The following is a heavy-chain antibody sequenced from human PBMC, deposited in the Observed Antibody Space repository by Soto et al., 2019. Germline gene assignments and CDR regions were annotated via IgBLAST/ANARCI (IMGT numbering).Heavy chain of an antibody. D-gene: IGHD3-22*01. CDR1: SYTFTSYG. J-gene: IGHJ5*02. CDR3: ARGKDYYDSSGYYYWFDP. Sequence: GASVKVSCKASSYTFTSYGISWVRQAPGQWLEWMGWISAYNGNTNYAQKLQGRVTMTTDTSTSTAYMELRSLRSDDTAVYYCARGKDYYDSSGYYYWFDPWGQGTLVTLSS. CDR2: ISAYNGNT. V-gene: IGHV1-18*01.